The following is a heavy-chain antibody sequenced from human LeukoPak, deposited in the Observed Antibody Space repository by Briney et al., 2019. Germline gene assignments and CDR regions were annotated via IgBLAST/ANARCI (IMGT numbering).Heavy chain of an antibody. CDR3: ARQLYSSGSYYAPMDV. CDR2: IYYSEST. J-gene: IGHJ6*03. V-gene: IGHV4-39*07. Sequence: SETLSLTCTVSGGSMSSSSYYWGWIRQPPGKGLEWIGSIYYSESTYQNPSLKSRVTISVDTSKNQFSLKLSSVTAADTAVYYCARQLYSSGSYYAPMDVWGKGTTVTISS. CDR1: GGSMSSSSYY. D-gene: IGHD3-10*01.